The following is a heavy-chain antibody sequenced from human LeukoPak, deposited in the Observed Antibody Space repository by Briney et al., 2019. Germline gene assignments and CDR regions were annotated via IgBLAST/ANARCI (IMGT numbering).Heavy chain of an antibody. J-gene: IGHJ6*03. CDR2: IYYSGST. CDR1: GGSISSYY. CDR3: ARGLAVAGNYYYYYMDV. V-gene: IGHV4-59*01. Sequence: PSETLSLTCTVSGGSISSYYWSWIRQPPGKGLEWIGYIYYSGSTNYNPSLKSRVTISVDTSKNQFSLKLSSVTAADTAVYYCARGLAVAGNYYYYYMDVWGKGTTVTISS. D-gene: IGHD6-19*01.